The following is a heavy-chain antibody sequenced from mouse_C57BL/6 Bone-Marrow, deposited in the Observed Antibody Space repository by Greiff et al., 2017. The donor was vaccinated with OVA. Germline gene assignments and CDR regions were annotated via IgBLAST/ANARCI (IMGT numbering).Heavy chain of an antibody. CDR3: TRGLRRVSLYWYFDV. CDR1: GFNITDYY. D-gene: IGHD2-4*01. CDR2: IDPEGGDT. V-gene: IGHV14-1*01. J-gene: IGHJ1*03. Sequence: VQLQQSGAELVRPGASVKLSCTASGFNITDYYMHWVKQRPEQGLEWIGRIDPEGGDTEYAPKFQGKATMTADTSSNTAYLQLSSLTSEDTAVYSGTRGLRRVSLYWYFDVWGTGTTVTVSS.